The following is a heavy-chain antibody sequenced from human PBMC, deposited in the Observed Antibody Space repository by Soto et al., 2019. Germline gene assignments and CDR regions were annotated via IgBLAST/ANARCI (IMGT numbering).Heavy chain of an antibody. CDR2: ISYDGSEK. V-gene: IGHV3-30-3*01. D-gene: IGHD3-16*02. Sequence: QAQLVESGGGVVQPGRSLRLSCAASGFTFSSYAMHWVRQAPGKGLEWVAVISYDGSEKHHADSVKGRFTISRDNYKNTLYLQVNSLRPEDTAVYYCARADAWALPGYRFDYWGQGTLITVSS. CDR3: ARADAWALPGYRFDY. CDR1: GFTFSSYA. J-gene: IGHJ4*02.